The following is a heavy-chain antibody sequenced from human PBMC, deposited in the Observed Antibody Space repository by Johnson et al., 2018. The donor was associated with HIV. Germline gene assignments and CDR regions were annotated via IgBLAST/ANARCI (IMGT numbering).Heavy chain of an antibody. D-gene: IGHD3-22*01. CDR1: GFIFDDHG. Sequence: VQLVESGGGVVRPGGSLRLSCAASGFIFDDHGMTWVRQAPGKGLEWVSGINWNGGSIGYADSVKGRFTISRDSAKSSLYLQMNSLRAEDTALYYCARGVSSGYYSNAFDVWGQGTMATVSS. CDR3: ARGVSSGYYSNAFDV. V-gene: IGHV3-20*04. CDR2: INWNGGSI. J-gene: IGHJ3*01.